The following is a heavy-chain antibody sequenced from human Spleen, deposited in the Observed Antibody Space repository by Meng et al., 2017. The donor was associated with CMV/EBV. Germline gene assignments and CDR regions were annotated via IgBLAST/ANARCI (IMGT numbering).Heavy chain of an antibody. CDR1: GYTFTAHY. D-gene: IGHD3-3*01. CDR3: VRDIHDFWVRDGMDV. Sequence: ASVKVSCKASGYTFTAHYFHWVRQAPGQGLEWMGWISAYNGNTNYAQKLQGRVTMTTDTSTSTAYMELRSLRSDDTAVYYCVRDIHDFWVRDGMDVWGQGTTVTVSS. V-gene: IGHV1-18*04. CDR2: ISAYNGNT. J-gene: IGHJ6*02.